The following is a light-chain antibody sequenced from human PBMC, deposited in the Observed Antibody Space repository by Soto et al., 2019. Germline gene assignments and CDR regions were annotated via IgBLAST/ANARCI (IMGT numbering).Light chain of an antibody. V-gene: IGLV1-40*01. CDR1: SSNIGAGYD. Sequence: QSVLTQPPSVSGAPGQRVTISCTGSSSNIGAGYDVHWFQHLPGTAPKLLIYRNTNRPSGVPDRFSGSKSGTSASLAITGLQADDEADYYCQSSDGSLSRGIFGGGTKLTVL. CDR3: QSSDGSLSRGI. CDR2: RNT. J-gene: IGLJ2*01.